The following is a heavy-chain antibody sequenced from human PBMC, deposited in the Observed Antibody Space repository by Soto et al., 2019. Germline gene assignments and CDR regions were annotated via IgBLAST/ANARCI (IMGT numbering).Heavy chain of an antibody. Sequence: GGSLRLSCAASGFTFSSYAMSWVRQAPGKGLEWVLAISGSGGSTYYADSVKGRFTISRDNSKNTLYLQMNSLRAEDTAVYYCAKELRGSSGWHDAFDIWGQGTMVTVSS. CDR2: ISGSGGST. J-gene: IGHJ3*02. V-gene: IGHV3-23*01. D-gene: IGHD6-19*01. CDR1: GFTFSSYA. CDR3: AKELRGSSGWHDAFDI.